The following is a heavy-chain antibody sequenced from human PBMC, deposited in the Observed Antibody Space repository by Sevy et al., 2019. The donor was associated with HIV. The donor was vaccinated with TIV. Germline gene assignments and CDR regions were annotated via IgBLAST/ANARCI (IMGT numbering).Heavy chain of an antibody. Sequence: GGSLRLSCKPSGFTFSVYAMHWVRQAPGKGLEWVSSISRTATTYYADSVRDRFTISRDNAKNLLYLEMNSLRDEDTAVYYCAREAYYYDSREENWFDPWGQGTLVNVSS. CDR3: AREAYYYDSREENWFDP. D-gene: IGHD3-22*01. CDR2: ISRTATT. CDR1: GFTFSVYA. J-gene: IGHJ5*02. V-gene: IGHV3-48*02.